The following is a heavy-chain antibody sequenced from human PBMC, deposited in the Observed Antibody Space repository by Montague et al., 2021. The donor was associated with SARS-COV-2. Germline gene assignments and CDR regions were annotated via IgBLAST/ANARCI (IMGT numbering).Heavy chain of an antibody. CDR1: GGSISSSNW. V-gene: IGHV4-4*02. J-gene: IGHJ5*02. Sequence: SETLSLTCAVSGGSISSSNWWSWVRQPPGKGLEWIGEIYHSGSTNYNPSLKSRVTISVDKSKNQFSLKLSSVTAADTAVYYCASLTLGYCSSTSCYSDRFDPWGQGTLVTVSS. CDR2: IYHSGST. D-gene: IGHD2-2*02. CDR3: ASLTLGYCSSTSCYSDRFDP.